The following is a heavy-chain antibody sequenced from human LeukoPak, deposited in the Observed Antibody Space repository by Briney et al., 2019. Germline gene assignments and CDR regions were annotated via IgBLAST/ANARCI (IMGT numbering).Heavy chain of an antibody. V-gene: IGHV3-23*01. D-gene: IGHD2-15*01. CDR3: AKRMGPGAFDI. J-gene: IGHJ3*02. Sequence: GGSLRLSCAASGFTFSSYGMSWVRQAPGKGLEWVSTISDSGDSTYYADSVKGRFTISRDNSKNTLYLQMNSLRAEDTAVYYCAKRMGPGAFDIWGQGTMVTVSS. CDR2: ISDSGDST. CDR1: GFTFSSYG.